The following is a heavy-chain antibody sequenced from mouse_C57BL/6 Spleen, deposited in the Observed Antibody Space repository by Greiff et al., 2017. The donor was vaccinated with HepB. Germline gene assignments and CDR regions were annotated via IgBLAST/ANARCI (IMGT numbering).Heavy chain of an antibody. Sequence: QVQLQQSGAELVRPGASVTLSCKASGYTFTDYEMHWVKQTPVHGLEWIGAIDPETGGTAYNQKFKGKAILTADKSSSTAYMELRSLTSEDSAVYYCTRKRGKEAWFAYWGQGTLVTVSA. CDR3: TRKRGKEAWFAY. CDR2: IDPETGGT. V-gene: IGHV1-15*01. J-gene: IGHJ3*01. CDR1: GYTFTDYE.